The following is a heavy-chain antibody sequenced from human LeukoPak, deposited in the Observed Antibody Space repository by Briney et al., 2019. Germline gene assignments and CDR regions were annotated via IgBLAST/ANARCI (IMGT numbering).Heavy chain of an antibody. CDR1: AFTFSTYS. J-gene: IGHJ6*03. Sequence: GGPLRLSCAASAFTFSTYSMTWVRQAPGKGLEWVSYISSSSGNIYYADSVKGRFTISRDNAKSSLYLQMNSLRAEDTAVYYCARGPSTSTSWYYYYMDVWGRGTTVTVSS. V-gene: IGHV3-48*01. CDR2: ISSSSGNI. CDR3: ARGPSTSTSWYYYYMDV. D-gene: IGHD2-2*01.